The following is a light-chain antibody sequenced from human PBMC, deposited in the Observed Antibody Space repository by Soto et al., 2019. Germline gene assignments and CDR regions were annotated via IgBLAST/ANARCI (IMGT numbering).Light chain of an antibody. CDR3: SSYTSSSTLV. J-gene: IGLJ2*01. V-gene: IGLV2-14*01. CDR1: SSDVGYYNY. CDR2: DVS. Sequence: QSALTQPASVSGSPGQSITISCTGTSSDVGYYNYVSWYQQNPGKAPKLMIYDVSNRPSGVSNRFSGSKSGNTASLTISGLQAEDEADYYCSSYTSSSTLVFGGGTQLTVL.